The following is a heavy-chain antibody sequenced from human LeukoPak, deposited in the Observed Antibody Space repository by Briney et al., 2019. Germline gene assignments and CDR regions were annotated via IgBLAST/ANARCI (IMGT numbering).Heavy chain of an antibody. CDR3: ARPYSQYYYDSSGYAY. CDR1: GGSISSYY. D-gene: IGHD3-22*01. V-gene: IGHV4-59*01. CDR2: IYYSGST. Sequence: SETLSLTCTVSGGSISSYYWSWIRQPPGKGLEWIGYIYYSGSTNYNPSLKGRVTISVDTSKNQFSLKLSSVTAADTAVYYCARPYSQYYYDSSGYAYWGQGTLVTVSS. J-gene: IGHJ4*02.